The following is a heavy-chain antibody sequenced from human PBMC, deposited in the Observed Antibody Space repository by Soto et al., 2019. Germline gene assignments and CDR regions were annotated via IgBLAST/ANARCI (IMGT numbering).Heavy chain of an antibody. J-gene: IGHJ6*03. V-gene: IGHV3-11*01. D-gene: IGHD2-2*01. CDR2: IGSSGLSV. CDR3: ARDLRQLLSHNAYYDCMDV. Sequence: QVHLVESGGGLVKPGGSLRLSCAASGFTFSDYQMSWIRQAPGKGLEWVSYIGSSGLSVYYEDSVKGRFTISRDNANNSLYLNMNSLRAEDSAVYYCARDLRQLLSHNAYYDCMDVWGKGTTVSVSS. CDR1: GFTFSDYQ.